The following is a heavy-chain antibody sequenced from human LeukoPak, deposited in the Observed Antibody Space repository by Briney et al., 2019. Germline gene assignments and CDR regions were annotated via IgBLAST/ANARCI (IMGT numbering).Heavy chain of an antibody. Sequence: SETLSLTCAVSGGSISSGGYSWSWIRQPPGKGLEWIGYIYHSGSTYYNPSLKSRVTISVDRSKNQFSLKLSSVTVADTAVYYCARVGYSYGYGVYYFDYWGQGTLVTVSS. V-gene: IGHV4-30-2*01. CDR2: IYHSGST. J-gene: IGHJ4*02. CDR1: GGSISSGGYS. D-gene: IGHD5-18*01. CDR3: ARVGYSYGYGVYYFDY.